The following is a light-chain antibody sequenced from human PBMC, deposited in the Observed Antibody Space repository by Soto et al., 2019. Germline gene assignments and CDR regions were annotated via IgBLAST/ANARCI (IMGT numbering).Light chain of an antibody. Sequence: QSVLTQPTSVSGSPGQSITISCTGNHNDIGTYDYVSWYQQHPGRAPRLLIHGVTTRPSGISDRFSASKSGLTASLTISGLQPDDEADYYCSSFTSNRIYVFGAGTKVSVL. CDR1: HNDIGTYDY. V-gene: IGLV2-14*03. CDR3: SSFTSNRIYV. CDR2: GVT. J-gene: IGLJ1*01.